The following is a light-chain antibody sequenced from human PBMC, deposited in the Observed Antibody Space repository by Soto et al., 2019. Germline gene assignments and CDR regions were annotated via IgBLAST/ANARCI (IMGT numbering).Light chain of an antibody. CDR3: QHYVPSPLT. Sequence: DTPMTQSPSTLSASVGDRVTITCRASQSISNWLAWYQQKAGKAPNLLIYFASTLQSGVPSRFSGSGSATESTLTIRGLQPDDFATYYCQHYVPSPLTFGGGPKLELK. CDR2: FAS. CDR1: QSISNW. V-gene: IGKV1-5*03. J-gene: IGKJ4*01.